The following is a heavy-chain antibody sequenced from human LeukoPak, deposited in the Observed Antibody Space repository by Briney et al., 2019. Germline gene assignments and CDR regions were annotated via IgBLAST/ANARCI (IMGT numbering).Heavy chain of an antibody. CDR2: IYHNGNT. V-gene: IGHV4-38-2*02. CDR1: DYSISSGFY. J-gene: IGHJ4*02. Sequence: PSETLSLTCTVYDYSISSGFYWGWIRQPPGKGLEWIGTIYHNGNTYYNPSLKSRVTISVDTSKNQFSLKLSSVTAADTAVYYCAREHYYDSSGFDYWGQGTLVTVSS. CDR3: AREHYYDSSGFDY. D-gene: IGHD3-22*01.